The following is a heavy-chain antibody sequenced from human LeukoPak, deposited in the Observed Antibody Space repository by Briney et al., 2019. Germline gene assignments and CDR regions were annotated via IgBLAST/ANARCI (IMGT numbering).Heavy chain of an antibody. Sequence: AGSLRLSCAASGFTFNIFGMHRVRQVPGNGLEWLAVLWADGNTAHYADSVKGRFTISRDSSENTLYLQMNSLRSEDTGVYYCVKESAADATFHFDYWGQGTLVTVS. D-gene: IGHD6-13*01. CDR3: VKESAADATFHFDY. J-gene: IGHJ4*02. CDR1: GFTFNIFG. V-gene: IGHV3-33*06. CDR2: LWADGNTA.